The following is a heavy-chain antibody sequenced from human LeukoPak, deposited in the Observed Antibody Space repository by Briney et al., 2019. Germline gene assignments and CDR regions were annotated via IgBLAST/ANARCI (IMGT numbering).Heavy chain of an antibody. CDR3: AKEEGYSSGHYYYAMDV. V-gene: IGHV3-30*18. D-gene: IGHD5-18*01. CDR2: ISYDGSNK. CDR1: EFTSSIYG. J-gene: IGHJ6*02. Sequence: PGRSLRLSRAASEFTSSIYGMHWVRQAPGKGLEWVAVISYDGSNKYYADSVKGRFTISRDNSKNTLYVQMNSLRAEDTAVYYCAKEEGYSSGHYYYAMDVWGQGTTVTVSS.